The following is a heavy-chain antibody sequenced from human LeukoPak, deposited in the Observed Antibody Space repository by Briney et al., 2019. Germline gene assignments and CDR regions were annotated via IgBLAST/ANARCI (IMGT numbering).Heavy chain of an antibody. CDR1: GFTVSSNY. D-gene: IGHD1-1*01. CDR2: IYSGGST. J-gene: IGHJ6*02. CDR3: ARDNPTSTGTHRDYYYYGMDV. Sequence: GGSLRLSCAASGFTVSSNYMSWVRQAPGKGLEWVSVIYSGGSTYYADSVKGRFTISRHNSKNTLYLQMNSLRAEDTAVYYCARDNPTSTGTHRDYYYYGMDVWGRGTTVTVSS. V-gene: IGHV3-53*04.